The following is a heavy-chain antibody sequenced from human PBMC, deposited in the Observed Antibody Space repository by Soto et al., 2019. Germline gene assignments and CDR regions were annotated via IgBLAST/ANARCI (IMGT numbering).Heavy chain of an antibody. J-gene: IGHJ4*02. CDR2: INTNGVNT. CDR1: GFTFSGYS. Sequence: EVQLVESGGGLVQPGGSLRLSCAASGFTFSGYSMFWVRQAPGKGLEYVSAINTNGVNTFYAKSVKGRFTISRDNSKNTIYLQMGSLRAEDMAVYYCARGRVEDSSGLATYSDYWGQGTLVTVSS. V-gene: IGHV3-64*01. CDR3: ARGRVEDSSGLATYSDY. D-gene: IGHD6-19*01.